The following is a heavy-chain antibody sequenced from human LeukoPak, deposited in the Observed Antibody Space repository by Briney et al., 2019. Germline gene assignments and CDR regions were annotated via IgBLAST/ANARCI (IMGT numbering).Heavy chain of an antibody. D-gene: IGHD6-19*01. Sequence: ASVTVSFTASGGTFSIYAISWVRQAPGQGLEWMGWINTNTGNPTYAQGFPGRVVFSLDNTVSTAYLQISSLKAEDTAVYYCARDQKYSSGYQPFDYWGQGTLVTVSS. CDR2: INTNTGNP. J-gene: IGHJ4*02. CDR1: GGTFSIYA. V-gene: IGHV7-4-1*02. CDR3: ARDQKYSSGYQPFDY.